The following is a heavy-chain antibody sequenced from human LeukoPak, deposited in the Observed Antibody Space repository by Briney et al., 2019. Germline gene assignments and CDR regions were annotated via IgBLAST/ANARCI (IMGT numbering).Heavy chain of an antibody. Sequence: GGSLRLSCAASGFTFSSYSMNWVRQAPGKGLEWVSSISSSCSYIYYADSVKGRFTISRDNAKNSLYLQMNSLRAEDTAVYYCARALVITFGGVIDYFDYWGQGTLVTVSS. CDR2: ISSSCSYI. D-gene: IGHD3-16*02. V-gene: IGHV3-21*01. J-gene: IGHJ4*02. CDR3: ARALVITFGGVIDYFDY. CDR1: GFTFSSYS.